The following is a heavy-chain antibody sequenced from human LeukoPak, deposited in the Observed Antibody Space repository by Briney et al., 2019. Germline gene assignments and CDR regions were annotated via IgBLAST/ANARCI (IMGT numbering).Heavy chain of an antibody. J-gene: IGHJ6*03. D-gene: IGHD4-23*01. CDR2: IYYSGST. Sequence: PSETLSLTCTVSGGSISSSSYYWGWIRQPPGKGLEWIASIYYSGSTYYNPSLKSRVTISVDTSKNQFSLKLSSVTAADTAVYYCAREVGAIRWNYYYYMDVWGKGTTVTVSS. V-gene: IGHV4-39*07. CDR3: AREVGAIRWNYYYYMDV. CDR1: GGSISSSSYY.